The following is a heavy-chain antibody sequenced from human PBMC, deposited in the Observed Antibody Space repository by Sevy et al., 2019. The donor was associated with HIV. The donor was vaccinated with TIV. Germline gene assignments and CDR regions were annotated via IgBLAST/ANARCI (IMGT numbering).Heavy chain of an antibody. V-gene: IGHV3-23*01. CDR1: GFTFSNYA. Sequence: GGSLRLSCAASGFTFSNYAINWVRQAPGKGLEWVSRISGSGDSTFYADFVKGRFTISRDNSKNTVHLQMNSLRVEDTAVYYCATVVVPADIDPFYYYAYGMDVWGQGTTVTVSS. J-gene: IGHJ6*02. CDR2: ISGSGDST. CDR3: ATVVVPADIDPFYYYAYGMDV. D-gene: IGHD2-2*01.